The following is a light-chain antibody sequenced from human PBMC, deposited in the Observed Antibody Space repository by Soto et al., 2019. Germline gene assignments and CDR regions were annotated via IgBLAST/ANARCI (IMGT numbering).Light chain of an antibody. V-gene: IGLV2-14*01. CDR3: ISYRGSDPSYV. Sequence: QSVLTQPASLSGSPGQSITISCTGTSSDIGSYNYVAWYQQFPGKTPKLIIYEVRNRPSGVSFRFSGSKSGNTASLTISGLQAEDEADYYCISYRGSDPSYVFGTGTKVTVL. J-gene: IGLJ1*01. CDR2: EVR. CDR1: SSDIGSYNY.